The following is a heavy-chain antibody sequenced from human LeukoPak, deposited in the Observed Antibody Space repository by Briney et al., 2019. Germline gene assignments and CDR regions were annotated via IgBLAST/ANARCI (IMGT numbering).Heavy chain of an antibody. CDR1: GYSFTSYW. D-gene: IGHD5-18*01. CDR3: ARRVPRGYSYGADYYGMDV. J-gene: IGHJ6*02. CDR2: FYPGDSDT. Sequence: GESLNISCKGSGYSFTSYWIGWVRKMPGKGLKWMGIFYPGDSDTGYSPSFQGQVTISADKSISTAYLQWSSLKASDTAMYYCARRVPRGYSYGADYYGMDVWGQGTTVTVSS. V-gene: IGHV5-51*01.